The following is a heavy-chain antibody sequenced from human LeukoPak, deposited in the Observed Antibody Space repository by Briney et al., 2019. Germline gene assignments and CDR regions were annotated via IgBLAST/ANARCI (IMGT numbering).Heavy chain of an antibody. D-gene: IGHD3-10*01. V-gene: IGHV4-34*01. J-gene: IGHJ4*02. CDR3: ARGIWFGTYY. CDR1: GGSLSGYY. CDR2: INHSGST. Sequence: SETLSLTCAVYGGSLSGYYWSWIRQPPGKGLEWIGEINHSGSTNYNPSLKSRVTISVDTSKNQFSLKLSSVTAADTAVYYCARGIWFGTYYWGQGTLVTVSS.